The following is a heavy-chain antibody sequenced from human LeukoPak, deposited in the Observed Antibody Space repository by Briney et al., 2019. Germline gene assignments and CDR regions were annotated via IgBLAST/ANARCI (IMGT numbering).Heavy chain of an antibody. J-gene: IGHJ4*02. CDR3: ARDQKYSSSSLDY. CDR1: GFTFSSYW. Sequence: GGSLRLSCAASGFTFSSYWMSWVRQAPGKGLEWVANIKQDGSEKYYVDSVKGRFTISRDNAKNSLYLQMGSLRAEDMAVYYCARDQKYSSSSLDYWGQGTLVTVSS. V-gene: IGHV3-7*01. D-gene: IGHD6-6*01. CDR2: IKQDGSEK.